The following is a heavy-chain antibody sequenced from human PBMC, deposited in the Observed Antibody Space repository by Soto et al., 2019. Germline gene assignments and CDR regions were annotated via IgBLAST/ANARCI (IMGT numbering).Heavy chain of an antibody. CDR1: GYNYNLHW. J-gene: IGHJ6*02. D-gene: IGHD3-16*01. CDR2: IYPGDSDT. Sequence: GESLKISCSGSGYNYNLHWIRWVRQKPGRGLEWMGIIYPGDSDTRYNPSFQGQVTISVDKSINTAYLQWDSLEASDTATYYCARHLRSYDFFQYYYGIDVWGQGSTVTV. CDR3: ARHLRSYDFFQYYYGIDV. V-gene: IGHV5-51*01.